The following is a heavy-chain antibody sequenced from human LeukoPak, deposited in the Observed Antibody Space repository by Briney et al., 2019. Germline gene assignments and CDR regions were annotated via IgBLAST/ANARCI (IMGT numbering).Heavy chain of an antibody. D-gene: IGHD3-3*01. Sequence: PSETLSLTCAVYGGSFSGYYWAWIRQPPGKGLEWIGYIHYTGSPNYNPSLKSRVTISVDSSKNQFSLKLSSVTAADTAVYYCARENRALYDFWSGPYSYYYMDVWGKGTTVTVSS. CDR1: GGSFSGYY. CDR2: IHYTGSP. J-gene: IGHJ6*03. V-gene: IGHV4-59*01. CDR3: ARENRALYDFWSGPYSYYYMDV.